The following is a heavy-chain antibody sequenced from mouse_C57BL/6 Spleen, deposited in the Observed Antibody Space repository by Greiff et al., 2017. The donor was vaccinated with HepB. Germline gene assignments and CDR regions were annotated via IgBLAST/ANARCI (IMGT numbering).Heavy chain of an antibody. Sequence: VQLQQSGAELVRPGTSVKVSCKASGYAFTNYLIEWVKQRPGQGLEWIGVINPGSGGTNYNEKFKGKATLTADKSSSTAYMQLSSLTSEDSAVYFCARSDYGSSYGGYFDYWGQGTTLTVSS. CDR2: INPGSGGT. V-gene: IGHV1-54*01. CDR3: ARSDYGSSYGGYFDY. D-gene: IGHD1-1*01. CDR1: GYAFTNYL. J-gene: IGHJ2*01.